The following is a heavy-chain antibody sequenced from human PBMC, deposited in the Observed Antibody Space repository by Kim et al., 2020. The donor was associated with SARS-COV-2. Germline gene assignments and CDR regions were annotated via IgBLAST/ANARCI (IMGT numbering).Heavy chain of an antibody. V-gene: IGHV3-23*01. J-gene: IGHJ4*02. CDR3: AKDRGGSGWPAFDY. CDR1: GFTLSNNA. Sequence: GGSLRLSCAVSGFTLSNNAMSWVRQAPGRGLEWVSTIHPRAETTYYADSVNGRFTIYRDSSNHTLYLQLNSLRADDTAVYYCAKDRGGSGWPAFDYWGQG. CDR2: IHPRAETT. D-gene: IGHD6-19*01.